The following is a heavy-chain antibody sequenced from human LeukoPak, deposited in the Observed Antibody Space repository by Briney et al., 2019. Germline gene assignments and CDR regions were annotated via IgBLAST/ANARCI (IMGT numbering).Heavy chain of an antibody. CDR2: INPNSGGT. D-gene: IGHD3-10*01. CDR3: ARRDDSGPYGSGSYIDY. J-gene: IGHJ4*02. CDR1: GYTFTGYY. V-gene: IGHV1-2*02. Sequence: ASVKVSCKASGYTFTGYYMHWVRQAPGQGLEWMGWINPNSGGTNYAQKFQGRVTMTRDTSISTAYMELSRLRSDDTAVYYCARRDDSGPYGSGSYIDYWGQGTLVTVSS.